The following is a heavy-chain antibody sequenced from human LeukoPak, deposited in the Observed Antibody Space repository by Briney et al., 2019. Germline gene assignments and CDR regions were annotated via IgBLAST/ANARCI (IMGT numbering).Heavy chain of an antibody. CDR1: GFTFGVYS. CDR2: IDQDGRAK. D-gene: IGHD4-17*01. Sequence: GSLRLSCSASGFTFGVYSMSWVRQTPGAGLEWVANIDQDGRAKKYVDSVRGRFIISRDNGKNTVYLQMKDLRADDTGVYYCTTVSYDATGTHDRWGQGSPLITSS. CDR3: TTVSYDATGTHDR. V-gene: IGHV3-7*01. J-gene: IGHJ5*02.